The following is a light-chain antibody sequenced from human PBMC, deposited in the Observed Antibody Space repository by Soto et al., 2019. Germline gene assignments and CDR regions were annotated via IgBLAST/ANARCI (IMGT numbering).Light chain of an antibody. CDR1: QSVSTN. Sequence: EIVMTQSPATLSVSPGERATLSCRASQSVSTNLGSYQQRPGQAPRLLIDDAATRATGIHARFSGSGSGTEFTLTISSQQSEDFALYYCQQYDYVYTFGQGTKLEIK. CDR3: QQYDYVYT. J-gene: IGKJ2*01. CDR2: DAA. V-gene: IGKV3-15*01.